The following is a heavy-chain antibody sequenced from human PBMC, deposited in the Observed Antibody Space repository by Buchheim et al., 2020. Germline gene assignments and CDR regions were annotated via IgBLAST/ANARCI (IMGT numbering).Heavy chain of an antibody. V-gene: IGHV3-21*04. CDR1: GFTFSSYS. CDR2: ISSSSSYI. Sequence: EVQLVESGGGLVKPGGSLRLSCAASGFTFSSYSMNWVRQAPGKGLEWVSSISSSSSYIYYADSVKGRFTISRDNAKNSLYLQMNSLRAEDTAVYYCAKDLKGATLGGCFDYWGQGTL. D-gene: IGHD3-16*01. CDR3: AKDLKGATLGGCFDY. J-gene: IGHJ4*02.